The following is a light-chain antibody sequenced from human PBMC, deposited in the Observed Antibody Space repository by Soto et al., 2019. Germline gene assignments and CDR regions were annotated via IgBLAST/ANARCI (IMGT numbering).Light chain of an antibody. CDR1: SSDVGSYNR. CDR2: EVS. CDR3: SSYTSSGTYV. J-gene: IGLJ1*01. Sequence: QSALTQPPSVSGSPGQSVTISCTGTSSDVGSYNRVSWYQQPPGTAPKLMIYEVSNRPSGVPDRFSGSKSGNTASLTISGLQAEDEADYYCSSYTSSGTYVFGTGTKLTVL. V-gene: IGLV2-18*02.